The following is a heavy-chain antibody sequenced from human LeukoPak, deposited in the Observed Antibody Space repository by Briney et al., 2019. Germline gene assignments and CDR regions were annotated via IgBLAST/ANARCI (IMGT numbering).Heavy chain of an antibody. Sequence: PGGSLRLSCAASGFTFSSYAMSWVRQAPGKGLEWVSAICGSGGSTYYADSVKGRFTISRDNSKNTLYLQMNSLRAEDTAVYYCAKDLHSSGWTTSFNYWGQGTLVTVSS. V-gene: IGHV3-23*01. D-gene: IGHD6-19*01. CDR3: AKDLHSSGWTTSFNY. J-gene: IGHJ4*02. CDR2: ICGSGGST. CDR1: GFTFSSYA.